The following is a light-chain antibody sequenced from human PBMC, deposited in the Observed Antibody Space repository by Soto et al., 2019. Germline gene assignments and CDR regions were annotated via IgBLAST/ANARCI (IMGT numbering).Light chain of an antibody. CDR2: LKSSGTY. J-gene: IGLJ1*01. CDR3: ETWDSSTRV. Sequence: QSVLTQSSSASASLGSSVTLTCTLTSGHSGYIIAWHQQQPGKAPRYLMKLKSSGTYNKKSGVPDRFSGSSSGADRYLTISNLHFEDEADYYCETWDSSTRVFGPGTKLTVL. CDR1: SGHSGYI. V-gene: IGLV4-60*02.